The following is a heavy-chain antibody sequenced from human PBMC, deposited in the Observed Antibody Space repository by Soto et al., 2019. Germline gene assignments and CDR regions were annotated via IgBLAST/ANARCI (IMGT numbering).Heavy chain of an antibody. V-gene: IGHV4-31*03. Sequence: QVQLQESGPGLVKPSQTLSLTCTVSGGSISSGGYYWSWIRQHPGKGLEWIGYIYYSGSTYYNPSLKSRVTISVDTSKNQFSLKLSSVTAADTAVYYCARDQEVVPPPGYYGMDVWGQGTTVTVSS. D-gene: IGHD2-15*01. CDR3: ARDQEVVPPPGYYGMDV. CDR2: IYYSGST. CDR1: GGSISSGGYY. J-gene: IGHJ6*02.